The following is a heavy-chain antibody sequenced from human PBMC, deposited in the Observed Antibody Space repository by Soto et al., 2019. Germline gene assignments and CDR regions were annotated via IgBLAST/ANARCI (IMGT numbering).Heavy chain of an antibody. J-gene: IGHJ4*02. D-gene: IGHD3-16*02. CDR2: INAASGNT. CDR3: ARGRASFHFEN. V-gene: IGHV1-3*01. Sequence: ASVKVSCKASGYTFTNYVMYWVRQAPGQSLEWVGWINAASGNTKYSQKFQDRVTLTRDTSATTVFMEMSSLGLEDTAVYFCARGRASFHFENWGQGTPVTVSS. CDR1: GYTFTNYV.